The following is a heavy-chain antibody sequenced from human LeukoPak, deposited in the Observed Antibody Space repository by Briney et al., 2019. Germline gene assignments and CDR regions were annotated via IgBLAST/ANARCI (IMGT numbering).Heavy chain of an antibody. V-gene: IGHV3-30*18. Sequence: GRSLRLSCAASGFTFSSYGMHWVRQAPGKGLEWVAVISYDGSNKYYADSVKGRFTISRDNSKDTLYLQMNSLRAEDTAVYYRAKDISQGYSGYHLRRYGMDVWGKGTTVTVSS. D-gene: IGHD5-12*01. CDR1: GFTFSSYG. J-gene: IGHJ6*04. CDR2: ISYDGSNK. CDR3: AKDISQGYSGYHLRRYGMDV.